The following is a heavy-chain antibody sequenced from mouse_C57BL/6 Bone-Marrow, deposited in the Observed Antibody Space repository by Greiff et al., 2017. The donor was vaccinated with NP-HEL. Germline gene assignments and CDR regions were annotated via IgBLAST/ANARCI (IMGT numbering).Heavy chain of an antibody. CDR1: GFTFSSYG. CDR2: ISSGGSYT. D-gene: IGHD1-1*01. J-gene: IGHJ2*01. V-gene: IGHV5-6*02. CDR3: ARRGNYYGSSYVGDY. Sequence: EVKLVESGGDLVKPGGSLKLSCAASGFTFSSYGMSWVRQTPDKRLEWVATISSGGSYTYYPDSVKGRFTISRDNAKNTLYLQMSSLKSEDTAMYYCARRGNYYGSSYVGDYWGQGTTLTVSS.